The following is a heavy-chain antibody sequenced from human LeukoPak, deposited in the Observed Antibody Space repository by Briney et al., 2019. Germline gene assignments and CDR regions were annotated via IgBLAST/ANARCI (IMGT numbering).Heavy chain of an antibody. Sequence: GGSLRLSCAASGFTFSNYGMHWVRQAPGKGLEWVAVISYDGINKYYADSVKGRFTISRDNSKNTLYLQMNSLRAEDTAVYYCTKDQGTALRLGDHWGQGTLVTVSS. J-gene: IGHJ4*02. CDR3: TKDQGTALRLGDH. CDR2: ISYDGINK. V-gene: IGHV3-30*18. CDR1: GFTFSNYG. D-gene: IGHD2-21*02.